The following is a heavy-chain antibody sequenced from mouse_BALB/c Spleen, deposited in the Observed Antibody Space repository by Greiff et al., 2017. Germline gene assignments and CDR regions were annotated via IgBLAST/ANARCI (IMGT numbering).Heavy chain of an antibody. CDR1: GYTFTDYE. D-gene: IGHD1-1*01. Sequence: QVQLKESGAELVRPGASVTLSCKASGYTFTDYEMHWVKQTPVHGLEWIGAIDPETGGTAYNQKFKGKATLTADKSSSTAYMELRSLTSEDSAVYYCTREDFYYGSSYAMDYWGQGTSVTVSS. CDR2: IDPETGGT. V-gene: IGHV1-15*01. J-gene: IGHJ4*01. CDR3: TREDFYYGSSYAMDY.